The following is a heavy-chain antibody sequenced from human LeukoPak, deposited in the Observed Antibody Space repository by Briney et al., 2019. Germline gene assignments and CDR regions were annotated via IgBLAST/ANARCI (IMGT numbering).Heavy chain of an antibody. Sequence: PSETLSLTCTVSGGSISSYYWSWIRQPPGKGLEWIGYIYYSGSTNYNPSLKSRVTISVDTSKNQFSLKLSSVTAADTAVYYCARGDCSGGSCYHGYWGQGTLVTVSS. CDR2: IYYSGST. CDR1: GGSISSYY. V-gene: IGHV4-59*01. CDR3: ARGDCSGGSCYHGY. D-gene: IGHD2-15*01. J-gene: IGHJ4*02.